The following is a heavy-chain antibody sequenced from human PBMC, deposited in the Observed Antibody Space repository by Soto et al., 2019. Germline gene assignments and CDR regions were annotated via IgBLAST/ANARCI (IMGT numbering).Heavy chain of an antibody. D-gene: IGHD3-3*01. V-gene: IGHV3-23*01. Sequence: PGGSLRLSCAASGFTFSSYAMSWVRQAPGKGLEWVSAISGSGGSTYYADSVKGRFTIPRDSSKNTLYLQMNSLRAEDTAVYYCATDATIFGAVITPNWFDPWGQGTMVTVSS. CDR1: GFTFSSYA. CDR3: ATDATIFGAVITPNWFDP. CDR2: ISGSGGST. J-gene: IGHJ5*02.